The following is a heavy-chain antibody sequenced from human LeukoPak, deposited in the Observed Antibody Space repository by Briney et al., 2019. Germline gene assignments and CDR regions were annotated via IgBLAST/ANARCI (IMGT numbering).Heavy chain of an antibody. CDR1: GFTFSSYE. Sequence: PGGSLRLSCAASGFTFSSYEMNWVRQAPGKGLEWVSYISGSGSTIYYGDSLEGRFTISRDNANNSLYLQINSLRVEDTAVYYCATLWAPVAGTTQPLLWGQGTLVTVSS. CDR3: ATLWAPVAGTTQPLL. D-gene: IGHD6-19*01. CDR2: ISGSGSTI. J-gene: IGHJ4*02. V-gene: IGHV3-48*03.